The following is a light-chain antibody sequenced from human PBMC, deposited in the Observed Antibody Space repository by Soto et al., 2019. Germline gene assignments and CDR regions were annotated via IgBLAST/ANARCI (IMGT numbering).Light chain of an antibody. Sequence: QSVLTQPASVSGSPGQSITISCTGSSSDVGAYKYVSWYQQSPGKAPKLMIYEVSSRPSGVSNRFSGSKSGNTASLTISGLQPEDETDYYCSSYTSTSTLVFGTGTTVTVL. V-gene: IGLV2-14*01. CDR3: SSYTSTSTLV. CDR2: EVS. CDR1: SSDVGAYKY. J-gene: IGLJ1*01.